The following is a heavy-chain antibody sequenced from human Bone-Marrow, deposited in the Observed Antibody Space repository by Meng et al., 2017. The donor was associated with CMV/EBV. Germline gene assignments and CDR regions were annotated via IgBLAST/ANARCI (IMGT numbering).Heavy chain of an antibody. CDR2: IYYSGST. D-gene: IGHD3-22*01. CDR1: GGSISSSSYY. CDR3: ARRSGYYYAFDY. J-gene: IGHJ4*02. V-gene: IGHV4-39*01. Sequence: SETLSLTCTVSGGSISSSSYYWGWIRQPPGKGLEWIGSIYYSGSTYYNPSLKSRVTISVDTSKNQFSLKLSAVTAADTAVYYCARRSGYYYAFDYLGQGTRVTVSS.